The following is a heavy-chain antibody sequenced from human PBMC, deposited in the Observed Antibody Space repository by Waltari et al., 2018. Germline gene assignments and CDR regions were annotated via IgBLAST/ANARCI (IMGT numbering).Heavy chain of an antibody. CDR2: ISRTGSYI. D-gene: IGHD1-1*01. CDR1: GFTLSTYA. J-gene: IGHJ6*03. V-gene: IGHV3-21*01. Sequence: EVQLVESGGGLVKPGGSLRLSCEASGFTLSTYAMDWVRQAPGKGLEWVASISRTGSYIYYADSMKGRFTVSRDSAKNSLFLQMNSLRAEDTAVYYCVREEVQEGAYYMDVWGKGTTVTVSS. CDR3: VREEVQEGAYYMDV.